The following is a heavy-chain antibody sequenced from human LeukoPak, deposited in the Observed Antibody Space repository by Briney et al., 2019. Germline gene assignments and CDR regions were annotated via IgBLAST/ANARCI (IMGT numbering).Heavy chain of an antibody. CDR2: IHHSGRT. J-gene: IGHJ3*02. V-gene: IGHV4-4*02. D-gene: IGHD3-16*01. Sequence: SETLSLTCVVSGGSISSSNWWSWLRQPPGKGLEWIGEIHHSGRTNYNPSLKSRVTISVDKPKNQFSLNVTSVTAADTAVYYCARKMNWGRAFDIWGQGTKVIVSS. CDR3: ARKMNWGRAFDI. CDR1: GGSISSSNW.